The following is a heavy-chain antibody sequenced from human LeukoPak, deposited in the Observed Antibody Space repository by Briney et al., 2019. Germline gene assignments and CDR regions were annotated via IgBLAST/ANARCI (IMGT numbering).Heavy chain of an antibody. Sequence: GGSLRLSCAASGFTFSSYSMNWVRQAPGKGLEWVSSISSSSSYIYYADSVKGRFTISRDNAKNSLYLQMNSLRAEDTAVYYCARRRDGYNYPFDYWGQGTLVTVSS. CDR1: GFTFSSYS. J-gene: IGHJ4*02. V-gene: IGHV3-21*01. D-gene: IGHD5-24*01. CDR3: ARRRDGYNYPFDY. CDR2: ISSSSSYI.